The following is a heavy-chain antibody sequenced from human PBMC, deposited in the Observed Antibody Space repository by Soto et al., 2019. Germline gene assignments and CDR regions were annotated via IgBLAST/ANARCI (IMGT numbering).Heavy chain of an antibody. CDR3: ARDPSGQSITSYWIDA. V-gene: IGHV2-5*01. Sequence: QITLKASGLTLVKPTQTLTLTCTFSGLSVSSRGVGVGWIRQPPGKALEWLAAIYVHDEKHYNPSLNGRLTITNDAHQNQGVLTMTNMDPVDTATYYCARDPSGQSITSYWIDAWGQGTPVTVSS. CDR2: IYVHDEK. CDR1: GLSVSSRGVG. D-gene: IGHD2-21*01. J-gene: IGHJ5*02.